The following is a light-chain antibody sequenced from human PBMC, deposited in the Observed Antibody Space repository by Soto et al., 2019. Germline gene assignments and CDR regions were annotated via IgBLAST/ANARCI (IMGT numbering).Light chain of an antibody. J-gene: IGLJ2*01. V-gene: IGLV1-40*01. Sequence: QSVLTQPPSFSGAPGQRVTISCTGSSSNIGAGYDVHWYQHLPGTAPKVLIFDNSNRPSGVPDRFSGSKSGTSASLAITGLQADDEAVDYCHSYYVRRSGPVFGGGTKVTVL. CDR1: SSNIGAGYD. CDR2: DNS. CDR3: HSYYVRRSGPV.